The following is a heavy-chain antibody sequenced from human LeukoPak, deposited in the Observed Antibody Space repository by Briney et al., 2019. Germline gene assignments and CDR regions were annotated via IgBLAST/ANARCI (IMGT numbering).Heavy chain of an antibody. CDR3: ARAAGVRGVPPDY. CDR1: GYSISSGYY. Sequence: SETLSLTCTVSGYSISSGYYWGWIRQPPGKGLEWIGSIYHSGSTYYNPSLKSRVTISVDTSKNQFSLKLSSVTAADTAVYYCARAAGVRGVPPDYWGQGTLVTVSS. V-gene: IGHV4-38-2*02. D-gene: IGHD3-10*01. J-gene: IGHJ4*02. CDR2: IYHSGST.